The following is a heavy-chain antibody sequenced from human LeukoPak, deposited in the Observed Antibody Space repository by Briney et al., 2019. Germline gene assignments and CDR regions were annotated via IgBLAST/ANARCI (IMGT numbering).Heavy chain of an antibody. Sequence: GRSLRLSCTASGFTFGDHAMSWVRQAPGKGLEWVGFIRSKAYGGTTEYAASVKGRFTISRDDSNSIAYLQMNSLSTEDTAVYYCTRENTIFGDLWGQGTPVTVSS. D-gene: IGHD3-3*01. CDR3: TRENTIFGDL. CDR1: GFTFGDHA. V-gene: IGHV3-49*04. CDR2: IRSKAYGGTT. J-gene: IGHJ5*02.